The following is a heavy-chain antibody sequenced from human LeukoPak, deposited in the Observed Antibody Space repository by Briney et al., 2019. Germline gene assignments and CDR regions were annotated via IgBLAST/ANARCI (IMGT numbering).Heavy chain of an antibody. Sequence: GGSLRLSCAASGFTVSTYWMTWVRQAPGKGLEWVANIKPDGSDKNYVDSVRGRFTISRDNAKNSVYLQMNSLRAEDTAIYYCARRGGLDVWGQGTTVTVSS. CDR2: IKPDGSDK. CDR1: GFTVSTYW. J-gene: IGHJ6*02. V-gene: IGHV3-7*01. CDR3: ARRGGLDV.